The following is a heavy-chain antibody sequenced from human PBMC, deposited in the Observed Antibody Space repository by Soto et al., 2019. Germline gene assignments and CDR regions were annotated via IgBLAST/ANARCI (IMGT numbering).Heavy chain of an antibody. CDR3: ARDKITGLFDY. V-gene: IGHV4-59*12. CDR2: IYYSGST. D-gene: IGHD2-8*02. J-gene: IGHJ4*02. CDR1: GGSIGSYY. Sequence: SEPLSLTCTVSGGSIGSYYWTWFRQPPGRGLEWIGYIYYSGSTNYNPSLKSRVTISEDTSKNQFSLKLTSVTAADTAVYYCARDKITGLFDYWGQGTLVTVSS.